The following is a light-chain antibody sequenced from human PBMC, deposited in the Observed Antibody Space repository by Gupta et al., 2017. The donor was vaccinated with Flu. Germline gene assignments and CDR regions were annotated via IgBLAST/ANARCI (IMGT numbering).Light chain of an antibody. Sequence: GERATLSCRASQSVSSYLAWYQQKPGQAPRLLIYDASNRATGIPARFSGSGSGTDFTLTISSLEPEDFAVYYCQQRSNWPPFTFGPGTKVDIK. CDR3: QQRSNWPPFT. J-gene: IGKJ3*01. V-gene: IGKV3-11*01. CDR1: QSVSSY. CDR2: DAS.